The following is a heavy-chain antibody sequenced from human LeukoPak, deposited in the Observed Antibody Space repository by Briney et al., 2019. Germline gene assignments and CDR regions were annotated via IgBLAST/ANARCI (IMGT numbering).Heavy chain of an antibody. CDR1: GFIFSKVY. CDR3: LTTR. Sequence: GGSLRLSCAASGFIFSKVYMSWVRQAPGKGLEWVGRIKSETDGGTADYAVPVTGRFTISRDDSKNTVYLQMNCLKIEDTGVYYCLTTRWGQGTLVTVSS. J-gene: IGHJ4*02. V-gene: IGHV3-15*01. CDR2: IKSETDGGTA.